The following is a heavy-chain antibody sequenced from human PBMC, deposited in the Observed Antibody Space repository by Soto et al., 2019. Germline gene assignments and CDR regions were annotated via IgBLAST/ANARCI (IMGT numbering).Heavy chain of an antibody. CDR3: ARDAAPYYYYYYGMDV. Sequence: EVQLVESGGGLVQPGGSLRLSCAVSGFTFSSYWMSWVRQAPGKGLEWVANIKQDGSEKYYVDSVKGRFTISRDNAKNSLYLQMNSLRAEDTAVYYCARDAAPYYYYYYGMDVWGQGTTVTVSS. J-gene: IGHJ6*02. V-gene: IGHV3-7*05. CDR1: GFTFSSYW. CDR2: IKQDGSEK.